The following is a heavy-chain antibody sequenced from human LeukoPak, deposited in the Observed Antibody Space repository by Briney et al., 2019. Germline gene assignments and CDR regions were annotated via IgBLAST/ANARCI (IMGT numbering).Heavy chain of an antibody. CDR1: GFTFSSYA. CDR3: AREGYVRGASWFDP. Sequence: PGGSLRLSCAASGFTFSSYAMHWVRQAPGKGLEWVAVISYDGSNKYYADSVKGRFTISRDNSKNTLYLQMNSLRAEDTAVYYCAREGYVRGASWFDPWGQGTLVTVSS. D-gene: IGHD3-16*01. CDR2: ISYDGSNK. V-gene: IGHV3-30*04. J-gene: IGHJ5*02.